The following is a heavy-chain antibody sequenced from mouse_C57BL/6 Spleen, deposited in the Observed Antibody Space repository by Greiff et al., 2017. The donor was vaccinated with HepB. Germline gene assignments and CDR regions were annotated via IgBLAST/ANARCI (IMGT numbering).Heavy chain of an antibody. J-gene: IGHJ4*01. Sequence: QVHVKQPGAELVKPGASVKLSCKASGYTFTSYWMHWVKQRPGRGLEWIGRIDPNSGGTKYNEKFKSKATLTVDKPSSTAYMQLSSLTSEDSAVYYCARSYYGSSGYYAMDYWGQGTSVTVSS. CDR3: ARSYYGSSGYYAMDY. V-gene: IGHV1-72*01. CDR2: IDPNSGGT. D-gene: IGHD1-1*01. CDR1: GYTFTSYW.